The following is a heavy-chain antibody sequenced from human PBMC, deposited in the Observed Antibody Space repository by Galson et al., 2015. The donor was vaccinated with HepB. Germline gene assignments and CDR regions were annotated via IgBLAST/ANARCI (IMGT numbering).Heavy chain of an antibody. Sequence: SLRLSCAASGFTFSGSAMHWVRQASGKGLEWVGRIRSKANGYATAYAASVKGRFTISRDNSKNTLYLQMNSLRAEDTAVYYCAKDIFPVVPAAIWYYYYMDVWGKGTTVTVSS. D-gene: IGHD2-2*01. J-gene: IGHJ6*03. CDR1: GFTFSGSA. V-gene: IGHV3-73*01. CDR3: AKDIFPVVPAAIWYYYYMDV. CDR2: IRSKANGYAT.